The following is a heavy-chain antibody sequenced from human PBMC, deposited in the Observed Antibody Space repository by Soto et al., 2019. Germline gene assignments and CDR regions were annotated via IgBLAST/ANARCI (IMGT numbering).Heavy chain of an antibody. CDR1: GGTFSSYA. V-gene: IGHV1-69*13. CDR3: ARDQRRSSPKPTYNWFDP. D-gene: IGHD6-13*01. J-gene: IGHJ5*02. CDR2: IIPIFGTA. Sequence: GASVKVSCNASGGTFSSYAISRVRQAPGQGLEWMGGIIPIFGTAYYAQKFQGRVTITAEESTSTAYMELSSLRSEDTAVYYCARDQRRSSPKPTYNWFDPWGQGTLVTVSS.